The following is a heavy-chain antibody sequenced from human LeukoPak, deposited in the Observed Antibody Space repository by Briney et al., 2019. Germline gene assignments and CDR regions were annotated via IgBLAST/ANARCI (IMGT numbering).Heavy chain of an antibody. V-gene: IGHV3-23*01. CDR2: ISGSDTGT. CDR1: GFTFSTYA. D-gene: IGHD3-22*01. Sequence: GGSLRLSCAASGFTFSTYAMSWVRQAPGKGLEWVSAISGSDTGTYYADSVRGRFTISRDNSKNMLFLQMNSLRAEDTAVYYCSAGEGYYDSSDYYSAWAFNVWGQGTMVTVSS. CDR3: SAGEGYYDSSDYYSAWAFNV. J-gene: IGHJ3*01.